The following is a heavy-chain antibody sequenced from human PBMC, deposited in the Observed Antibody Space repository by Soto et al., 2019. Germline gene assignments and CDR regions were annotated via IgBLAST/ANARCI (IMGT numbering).Heavy chain of an antibody. CDR3: ARDPATGYPEFYFDY. CDR1: GFTFSSYA. Sequence: GGSLRLSCAASGFTFSSYAMHWVRQAPGKGLEWVAVISYDGSNKYYADSVKGRFTISRDNSKNTLYLQMNSLRAEDTAVYYCARDPATGYPEFYFDYWGQGTLVTVSS. J-gene: IGHJ4*02. V-gene: IGHV3-30-3*01. D-gene: IGHD1-26*01. CDR2: ISYDGSNK.